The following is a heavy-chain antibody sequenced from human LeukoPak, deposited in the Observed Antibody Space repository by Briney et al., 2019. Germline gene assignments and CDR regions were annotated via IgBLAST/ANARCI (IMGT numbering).Heavy chain of an antibody. V-gene: IGHV1-2*02. CDR3: ASWLPLHHDINTYYRGSNFNS. J-gene: IGHJ5*02. CDR2: FNPYTGDT. Sequence: ASVKVSCKTSGYXFTGYFMHWVRQAPGQGHEWVGWFNPYTGDTNYAERFQGRVTMTRDISIRTAYLELSSFRSDDTAVYYCASWLPLHHDINTYYRGSNFNSWGQGTLLTVSS. CDR1: GYXFTGYF. D-gene: IGHD3-22*01.